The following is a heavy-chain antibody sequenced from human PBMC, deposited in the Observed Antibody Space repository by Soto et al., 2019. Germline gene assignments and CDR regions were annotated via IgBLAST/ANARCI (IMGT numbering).Heavy chain of an antibody. V-gene: IGHV3-33*01. CDR3: ARDQGDG. Sequence: QVQLVESGGGVVQPGTSLRLSCVTSGFTFSNYGMHWVRQAPGKGLEWVAVIWYDGSDKYYADSVKGRFTLFRDNSRNTLYLQMNSLRAEDTAIYYCARDQGDGWGQGTLVTVSS. CDR2: IWYDGSDK. CDR1: GFTFSNYG. D-gene: IGHD2-21*02. J-gene: IGHJ4*02.